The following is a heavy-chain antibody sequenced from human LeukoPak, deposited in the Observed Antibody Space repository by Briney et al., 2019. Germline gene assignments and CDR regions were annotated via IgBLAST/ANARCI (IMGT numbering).Heavy chain of an antibody. CDR2: INPNSGGT. CDR3: ARDRIAAAGTGSGWFDP. D-gene: IGHD6-13*01. J-gene: IGHJ5*02. Sequence: ASVKVSCKASGYTFTGYYMHWVRQAPGQGLEWMGWINPNSGGTNYAQKFQGRVTMTRDTSISTAYMELSRLRSDDTAVYYCARDRIAAAGTGSGWFDPWGQGTLVTVSS. V-gene: IGHV1-2*02. CDR1: GYTFTGYY.